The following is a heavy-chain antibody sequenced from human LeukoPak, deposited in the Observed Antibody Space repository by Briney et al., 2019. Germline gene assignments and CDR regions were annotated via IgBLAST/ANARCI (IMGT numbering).Heavy chain of an antibody. D-gene: IGHD3-10*01. CDR3: ARSTMVRGVIGFDY. Sequence: SETLSLTCTVSGGSISSYYRSWIRQPPGKGLEWIGYIYYSGSTNYNPSLKSRVTISVDTSKNQFSLKLSSVTAADAAVYYCARSTMVRGVIGFDYWGQGTLVTVSS. V-gene: IGHV4-59*01. J-gene: IGHJ4*02. CDR2: IYYSGST. CDR1: GGSISSYY.